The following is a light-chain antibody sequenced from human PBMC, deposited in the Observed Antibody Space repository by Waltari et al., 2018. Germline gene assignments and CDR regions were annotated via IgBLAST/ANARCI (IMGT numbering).Light chain of an antibody. CDR3: QQYNNWPVT. CDR2: GTS. V-gene: IGKV3-15*01. J-gene: IGKJ1*01. Sequence: EKVMTPSPAPLSVSPGERATLSCRASQGVRSNLAWYQQKPAQAPRLLIYGTSTRATGIPARFSGSGSGTEFTLTITSLQSEDFAVYYCQQYNNWPVTFGQGTKVEVK. CDR1: QGVRSN.